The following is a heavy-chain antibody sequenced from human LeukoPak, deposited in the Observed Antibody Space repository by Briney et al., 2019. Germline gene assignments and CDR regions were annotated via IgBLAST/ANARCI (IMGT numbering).Heavy chain of an antibody. J-gene: IGHJ5*02. CDR1: GSTFSTYA. D-gene: IGHD3-10*01. Sequence: PGGSLRLSCAASGSTFSTYAMSWVRQAPGKGLEWVSGISISGGSTYYADSVKGRFTISRDNSKNTLYLQMNRLRAEDTAVYYCAKDRDLLFAHCWFDLWGQGTLVTVSS. V-gene: IGHV3-23*01. CDR2: ISISGGST. CDR3: AKDRDLLFAHCWFDL.